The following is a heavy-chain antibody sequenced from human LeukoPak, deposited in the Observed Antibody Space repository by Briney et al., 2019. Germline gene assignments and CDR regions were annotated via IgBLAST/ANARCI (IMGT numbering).Heavy chain of an antibody. J-gene: IGHJ3*02. V-gene: IGHV4-59*11. D-gene: IGHD3-16*02. CDR3: ARDVIHAFDI. CDR1: GGSISSHY. CDR2: IYYSGST. Sequence: SETLSLTCTVSGGSISSHYWSWIRQPPGKGLEWIGYIYYSGSTNYNPSLKSQVTISVDTSKNQFSLNLSSVTAADTAVYYCARDVIHAFDIWGQGTMVTVSS.